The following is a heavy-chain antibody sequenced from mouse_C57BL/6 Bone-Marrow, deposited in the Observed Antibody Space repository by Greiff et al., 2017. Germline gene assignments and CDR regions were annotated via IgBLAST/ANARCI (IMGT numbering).Heavy chain of an antibody. J-gene: IGHJ2*01. D-gene: IGHD2-4*01. Sequence: QVQLQQPGAELVRPGSSVKLSCKASGYTFTSYWMDWVKQRPGQGLEWIGNIYPSDSATHYNQKFKDKATLTVDKSSSTAYMQLSSLTSEDSSVYYCARFDYDEGYWGQGTTLTVSS. CDR3: ARFDYDEGY. CDR2: IYPSDSAT. V-gene: IGHV1-61*01. CDR1: GYTFTSYW.